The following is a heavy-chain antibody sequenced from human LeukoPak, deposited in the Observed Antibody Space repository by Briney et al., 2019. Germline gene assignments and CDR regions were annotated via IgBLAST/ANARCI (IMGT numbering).Heavy chain of an antibody. CDR2: IRSKTNHYPT. CDR3: TRHPFDYGENAPEKFDI. Sequence: PGGSLKLSCAASGFTFSGAAMPWARQASGKGLEGVGRIRSKTNHYPTAYAASVAGRFTISRDDTKNTAYLNMNSLKSEDTAVYYCTRHPFDYGENAPEKFDIWGQGTMVTVSS. CDR1: GFTFSGAA. V-gene: IGHV3-73*01. J-gene: IGHJ3*02. D-gene: IGHD4-17*01.